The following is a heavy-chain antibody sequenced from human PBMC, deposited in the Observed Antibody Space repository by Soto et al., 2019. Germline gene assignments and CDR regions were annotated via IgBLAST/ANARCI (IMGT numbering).Heavy chain of an antibody. J-gene: IGHJ4*02. D-gene: IGHD6-19*01. CDR3: ARDPPYSSGWIGYFDY. V-gene: IGHV1-69*13. CDR1: GGTFSSYA. Sequence: ASVKVSCKASGGTFSSYAISWVRQAPGQGLEWMGGIIPIFGTANYAQKFQGRVTITADESTSTAYMELSSLRSEDTAVYYCARDPPYSSGWIGYFDYWGQGTLVTVSS. CDR2: IIPIFGTA.